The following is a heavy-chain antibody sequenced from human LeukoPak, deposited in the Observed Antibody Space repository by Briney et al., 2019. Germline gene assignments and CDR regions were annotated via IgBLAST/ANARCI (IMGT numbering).Heavy chain of an antibody. CDR3: ATYRQVLLPFET. D-gene: IGHD2/OR15-2a*01. CDR2: INSYRNYL. V-gene: IGHV3-23*01. J-gene: IGHJ5*02. CDR1: GFTFSSYA. Sequence: GGSLRLSCAVSGFTFSSYALSWVRRAPGRGGEWGSGINSYRNYLYYAVSVKGRFPISRDNSKSTLSLQMNSLRAEDTAIYYCATYRQVLLPFETWGQGTLVTVSS.